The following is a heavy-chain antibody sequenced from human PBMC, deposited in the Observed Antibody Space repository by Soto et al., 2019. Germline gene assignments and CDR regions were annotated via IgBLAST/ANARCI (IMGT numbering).Heavy chain of an antibody. CDR1: GGSISSYY. CDR2: IYTSGST. D-gene: IGHD3-3*01. V-gene: IGHV4-4*07. Sequence: KQSQTLSLTCTVSGGSISSYYWSWIRQPAGKGLEWIGRIYTSGSTNYNPSLKSRVTMSVDTSKNQFSLKLSSVTAADTAVYYCARAQHDFWSGYYNYWGQGTLVTVSS. J-gene: IGHJ4*02. CDR3: ARAQHDFWSGYYNY.